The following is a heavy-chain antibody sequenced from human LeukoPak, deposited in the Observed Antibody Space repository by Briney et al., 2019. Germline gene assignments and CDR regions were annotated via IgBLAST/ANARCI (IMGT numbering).Heavy chain of an antibody. Sequence: GGSLRLSCAASGFTFSSYGMHWVRQAPGKGLEWVAVIWYDGSNKYYADSVKGRFTISRDNSKNTLYLQMNSLRAEDTAVYYCAKDLLAVAGVFDYWGQGTLVTVSS. V-gene: IGHV3-33*06. CDR1: GFTFSSYG. J-gene: IGHJ4*02. CDR2: IWYDGSNK. D-gene: IGHD6-19*01. CDR3: AKDLLAVAGVFDY.